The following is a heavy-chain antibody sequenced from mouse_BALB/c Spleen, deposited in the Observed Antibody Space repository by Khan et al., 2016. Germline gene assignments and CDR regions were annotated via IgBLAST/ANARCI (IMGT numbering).Heavy chain of an antibody. CDR2: IRNKANGYTT. CDR3: ARDVEGYDDAMDY. V-gene: IGHV7-3*02. Sequence: EVELVESGGGLVQPGGSLRLSCATSEFTFTDYYMSWVRQPPGKALEWLGFIRNKANGYTTEYSASVKGRFTISRDNSQSILSLQMNTLRAEDSATYYCARDVEGYDDAMDYWGQGTSVTVAS. D-gene: IGHD2-2*01. CDR1: EFTFTDYY. J-gene: IGHJ4*01.